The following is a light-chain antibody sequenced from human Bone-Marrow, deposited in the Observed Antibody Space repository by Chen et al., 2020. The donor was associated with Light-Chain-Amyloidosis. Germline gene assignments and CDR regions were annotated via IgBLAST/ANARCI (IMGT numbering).Light chain of an antibody. CDR2: DAS. J-gene: IGKJ4*01. CDR3: QQYDTLPLT. Sequence: DIQMTQSPSSLSASVGDRVTLTCQASQDITNYLNWYQQKPGKAPKLLIYDASKLETGVPSRFSGSGSGTDFTCTISSLQPEDIATYYCQQYDTLPLTFGGGTKVEIK. CDR1: QDITNY. V-gene: IGKV1-33*01.